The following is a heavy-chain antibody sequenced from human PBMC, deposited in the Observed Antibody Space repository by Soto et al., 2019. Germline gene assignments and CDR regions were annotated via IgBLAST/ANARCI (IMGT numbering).Heavy chain of an antibody. Sequence: QVQLVQSGAEVKKPGASVKVSCKASGYTFTSYDINWVRQATGQGLEWMGWMNPNSGNTGYAQKFQGRVTMTRNTSXSXVYRELRSLRSEDTAVDYCARGLGLGYCDRSGYSPYWGQGTLVTVSS. CDR2: MNPNSGNT. D-gene: IGHD3-22*01. J-gene: IGHJ4*02. CDR3: ARGLGLGYCDRSGYSPY. V-gene: IGHV1-8*01. CDR1: GYTFTSYD.